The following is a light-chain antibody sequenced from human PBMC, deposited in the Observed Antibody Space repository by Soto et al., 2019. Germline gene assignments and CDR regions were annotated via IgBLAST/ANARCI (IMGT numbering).Light chain of an antibody. V-gene: IGKV1-12*01. CDR2: TVS. J-gene: IGKJ4*01. CDR1: QGISSW. CDR3: QQANSFPLT. Sequence: DIHMTQSPSSVSASAGDRVTITCRARQGISSWLAWYQQKPGKAPKLPIYTVSSLQNVVPSRFSGSGSGTDFTLTISSLQPEDCATYYCQQANSFPLTFGGGTKVEIK.